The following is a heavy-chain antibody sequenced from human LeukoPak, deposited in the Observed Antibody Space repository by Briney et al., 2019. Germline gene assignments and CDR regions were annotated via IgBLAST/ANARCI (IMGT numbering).Heavy chain of an antibody. CDR2: FGGSGVNT. J-gene: IGHJ6*03. V-gene: IGHV3-23*01. CDR1: GFTFSSYG. Sequence: GGSLRVDCAATGFTFSSYGMSWVRQAQGQVPASVSAFGGSGVNTYYADSAKGRFTISRDNSKNTLYLQMNSLRAEDTAVYYCAREFLYGGRDYYYYYMDVWGKGTTVTVSS. CDR3: AREFLYGGRDYYYYYMDV. D-gene: IGHD3-16*01.